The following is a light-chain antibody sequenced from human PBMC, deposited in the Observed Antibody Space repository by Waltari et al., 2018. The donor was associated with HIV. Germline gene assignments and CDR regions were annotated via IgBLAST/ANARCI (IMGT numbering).Light chain of an antibody. V-gene: IGKV1-33*01. CDR2: DAS. CDR3: QQYDNLPYT. CDR1: QDISNS. Sequence: DIQMTQSPSSLSASVGDRVTITCQASQDISNSLNWYQQKPGKAPKLLIYDASNLETGVPSRFSGRGSGTDFTFTISSLQPEDIATYYCQQYDNLPYTFGQGTKLEIK. J-gene: IGKJ2*01.